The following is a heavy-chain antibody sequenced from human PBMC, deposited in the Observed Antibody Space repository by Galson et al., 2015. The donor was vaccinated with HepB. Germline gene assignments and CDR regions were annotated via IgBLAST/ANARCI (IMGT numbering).Heavy chain of an antibody. CDR2: INTNTGNP. V-gene: IGHV7-4-1*02. CDR1: GYTFTSYP. Sequence: SVKVSCKASGYTFTSYPMNWVRQAPGQGLEWMGWINTNTGNPTYAQGFTGRFVFSLDTSVSTAYLQISSLKAEDTAVYYCARSGSSSWYDFGYWGQGTLVTVSS. J-gene: IGHJ4*02. CDR3: ARSGSSSWYDFGY. D-gene: IGHD6-13*01.